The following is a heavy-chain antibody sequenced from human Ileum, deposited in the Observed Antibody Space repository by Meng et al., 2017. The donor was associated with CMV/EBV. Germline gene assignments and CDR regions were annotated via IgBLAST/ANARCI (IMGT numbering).Heavy chain of an antibody. V-gene: IGHV4-31*02. Sequence: VSGGSMTSGGYYWSWIRQHPGKGLEWVGYIYHSGSTYYNPSLQSRATISIDTSKNQFSLKLSSVTAADTAVYYCARLAAGISWFDPWGQGSLVTVSS. CDR3: ARLAAGISWFDP. J-gene: IGHJ5*02. CDR2: IYHSGST. CDR1: GGSMTSGGYY. D-gene: IGHD6-19*01.